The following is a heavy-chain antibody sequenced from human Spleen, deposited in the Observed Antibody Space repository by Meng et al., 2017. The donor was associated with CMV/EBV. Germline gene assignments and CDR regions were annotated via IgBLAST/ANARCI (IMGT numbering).Heavy chain of an antibody. CDR2: ISHSGRT. CDR3: ARGRTDFDS. D-gene: IGHD1-1*01. J-gene: IGHJ4*02. Sequence: LSRTCAVYSGSLTDYFWSWIRQSPEKGLEWIGDISHSGRTNYNPSLKSRVTISVDTSSNQFFLKVTSVTAADTAVYYCARGRTDFDSWGQGTLVTVSS. CDR1: SGSLTDYF. V-gene: IGHV4-34*01.